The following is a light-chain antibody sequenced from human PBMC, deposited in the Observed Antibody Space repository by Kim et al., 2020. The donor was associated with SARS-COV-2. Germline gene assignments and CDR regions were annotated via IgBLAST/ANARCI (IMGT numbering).Light chain of an antibody. V-gene: IGLV6-57*04. CDR1: SGSIASNY. CDR2: EDN. J-gene: IGLJ3*02. Sequence: FMLTQPHSVSESPGKTVTISCTRSSGSIASNYVQWYQQRPGSAPTTVIYEDNQRPSGVPDRFSGSIDSSSNSASLTISGLKTEDEADYYCQSYDSSNKWVSGGGTQLT. CDR3: QSYDSSNKWV.